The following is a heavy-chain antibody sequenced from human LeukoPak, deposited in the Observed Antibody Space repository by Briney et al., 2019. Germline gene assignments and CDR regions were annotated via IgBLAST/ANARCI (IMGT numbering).Heavy chain of an antibody. V-gene: IGHV3-48*03. CDR1: GFTFSSYE. CDR3: ARVAGYDYVWGSYRRSHFDY. Sequence: PGGSLRLSCAASGFTFSSYEMNWVRQAPGKGLEWVSYISSSGSTIYYADSVKGRFTISRDNAKNSLYLQMNSLRAEDTAVYYCARVAGYDYVWGSYRRSHFDYWGQGTLVTVSS. CDR2: ISSSGSTI. J-gene: IGHJ4*02. D-gene: IGHD3-16*02.